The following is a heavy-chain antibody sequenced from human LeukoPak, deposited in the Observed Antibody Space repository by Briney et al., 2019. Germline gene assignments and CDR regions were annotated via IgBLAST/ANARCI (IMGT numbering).Heavy chain of an antibody. V-gene: IGHV3-21*01. D-gene: IGHD3-3*01. Sequence: GGSLRLSCAASGFTFSNYAMSWVRQAPGKGLEWVSSISSSSSYIYYADSVKGRFTISRDNAKNSLYLQMNSLRAEDTAVYYCARDEVITIFGVPYDYWGQGTLVTVSS. CDR1: GFTFSNYA. J-gene: IGHJ4*02. CDR3: ARDEVITIFGVPYDY. CDR2: ISSSSSYI.